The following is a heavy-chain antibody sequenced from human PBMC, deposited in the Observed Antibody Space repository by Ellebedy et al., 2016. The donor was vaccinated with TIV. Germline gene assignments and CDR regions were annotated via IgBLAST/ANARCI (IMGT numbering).Heavy chain of an antibody. D-gene: IGHD6-19*01. V-gene: IGHV3-66*01. Sequence: GGSLRLSCAASGFTVSSNYMSWVRQAPGKGLEWVSVIYSGGSTYYADSVKGRFTISRDNSKNTLYLQMNNLRAGDTAVYYCARVTRLSGWQQIDYWGQGTLVTVSS. J-gene: IGHJ4*02. CDR3: ARVTRLSGWQQIDY. CDR2: IYSGGST. CDR1: GFTVSSNY.